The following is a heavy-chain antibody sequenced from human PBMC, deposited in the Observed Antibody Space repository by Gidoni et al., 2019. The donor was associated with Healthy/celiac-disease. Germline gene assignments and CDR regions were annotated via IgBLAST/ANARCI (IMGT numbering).Heavy chain of an antibody. V-gene: IGHV2-26*01. CDR2: IFSNDEK. J-gene: IGHJ4*02. D-gene: IGHD5-18*01. Sequence: VTFKESGSVLVQPSATRTLTCTVSGFYLSNARMGVSWIRQPPGKALEWLAHIFSNDEKSYSTSLKSRLTISKDTSKSQVVLTMTNMDPVDTATYYCARIGVDTAMVFDYWGQGTLVTVSS. CDR1: GFYLSNARMG. CDR3: ARIGVDTAMVFDY.